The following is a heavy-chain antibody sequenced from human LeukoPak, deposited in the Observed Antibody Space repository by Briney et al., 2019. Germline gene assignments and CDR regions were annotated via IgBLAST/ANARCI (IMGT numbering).Heavy chain of an antibody. J-gene: IGHJ4*02. CDR2: IYYSGST. D-gene: IGHD5-18*01. V-gene: IGHV4-39*01. CDR1: GGSISSSSYY. Sequence: SETLSLTCTVSGGSISSSSYYWGWIRQPPGKGLEWIGSIYYSGSTYYNPSLKSRVTISVDTSKNQFSLKLGSVTAADTAVYYCASVGYSYGRRADYWGQGTLVTVSS. CDR3: ASVGYSYGRRADY.